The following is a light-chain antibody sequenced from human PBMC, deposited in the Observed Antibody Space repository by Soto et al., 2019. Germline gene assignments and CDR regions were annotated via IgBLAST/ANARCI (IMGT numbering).Light chain of an antibody. CDR2: SSV. Sequence: QSVLTQPPSVSGAPGQGVTISCTGSSSNIGAGYDVHWYQQLPRTAPKLLIYSSVNRPSGVPDRFSASKSGTSASLAITGLRPEDEADYYCQSYDSRLNGYVFGNGTKVTVL. CDR3: QSYDSRLNGYV. V-gene: IGLV1-40*01. CDR1: SSNIGAGYD. J-gene: IGLJ1*01.